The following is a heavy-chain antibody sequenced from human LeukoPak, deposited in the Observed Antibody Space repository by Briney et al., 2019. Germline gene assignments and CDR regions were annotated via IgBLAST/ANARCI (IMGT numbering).Heavy chain of an antibody. CDR2: IYIGCST. J-gene: IGHJ3*02. V-gene: IGHV3-53*01. D-gene: IGHD1-26*01. CDR3: ARGGRYLSAFDI. CDR1: GCTVSSNN. Sequence: GGSLRLSCAASGCTVSSNNMSWGCKGPRKGMGWVSIIYIGCSTFYADSVKGRFTISRDNSKNTLYLQMNSLRAEDTAVYYCARGGRYLSAFDIWGQGTMVIVSS.